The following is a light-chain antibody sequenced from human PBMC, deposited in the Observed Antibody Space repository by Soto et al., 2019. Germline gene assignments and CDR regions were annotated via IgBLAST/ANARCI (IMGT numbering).Light chain of an antibody. CDR2: EVN. CDR1: SSDVGGYDY. J-gene: IGLJ1*01. V-gene: IGLV2-14*01. CDR3: SSYTTSSTSV. Sequence: QSVLTQPASVSGSPGQSITISCTGTSSDVGGYDYVSWYQQHPGKAPKLVIFEVNNRPSGISTRFSGSKSGNTASLTISGLQADDEADYYCSSYTTSSTSVFGTGTKLTVL.